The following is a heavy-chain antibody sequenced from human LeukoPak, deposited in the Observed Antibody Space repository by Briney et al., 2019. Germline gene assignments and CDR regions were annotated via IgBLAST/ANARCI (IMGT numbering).Heavy chain of an antibody. CDR2: IYHSGST. CDR1: GYSISSGYY. J-gene: IGHJ6*03. Sequence: SETLSLTCTVSGYSISSGYYWGWIRQPPGKGLEWIGSIYHSGSTYYNPSLKSRVTISVDTSKNQFSLKLSSVTAADTAVYYCASTGLERGWDYYYYYMDVWGKGTTVTVSS. D-gene: IGHD2-8*02. CDR3: ASTGLERGWDYYYYYMDV. V-gene: IGHV4-38-2*02.